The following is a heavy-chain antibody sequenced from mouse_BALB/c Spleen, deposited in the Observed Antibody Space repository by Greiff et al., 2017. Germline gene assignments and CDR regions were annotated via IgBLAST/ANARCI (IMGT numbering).Heavy chain of an antibody. Sequence: VKLQQPGAELVRPGASVKLSCKASGYSFTSYWMNWVKQRPGQGLEWIGMIHPSDSETRLNQKFKDKATLTVDKSSSTAYMQLSSPTSEDSAVYHCARARGYYRYDETAYYGDHGGQGTTLTVSS. V-gene: IGHV1S82*01. CDR1: GYSFTSYW. CDR2: IHPSDSET. J-gene: IGHJ2*01. D-gene: IGHD2-14*01. CDR3: ARARGYYRYDETAYYGDH.